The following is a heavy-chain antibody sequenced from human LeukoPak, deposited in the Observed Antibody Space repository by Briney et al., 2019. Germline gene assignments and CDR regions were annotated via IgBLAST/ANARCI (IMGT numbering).Heavy chain of an antibody. D-gene: IGHD2-15*01. CDR2: INPNGGGT. V-gene: IGHV1-2*02. CDR1: GYTFTDYY. CDR3: ARSLGYCRGGSCY. J-gene: IGHJ4*02. Sequence: VASVKVSCKASGYTFTDYYISWVRQAPGQGLEWVGWINPNGGGTDYAQKFQGRVTMTRDTSITTAYMELSRLTSDDTAVYYCARSLGYCRGGSCYWGRGTLVTVSS.